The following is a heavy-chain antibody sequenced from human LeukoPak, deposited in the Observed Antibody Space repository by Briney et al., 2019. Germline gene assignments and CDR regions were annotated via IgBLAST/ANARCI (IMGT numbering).Heavy chain of an antibody. Sequence: GASVKVSCKASGYTFTNYGISWVRQAPGQGREWMGWISAYNGDTDYAQKLQGRVTMTTDTSTSTAYMDLRSLRSDDTAVYYCARGVVGATLYYFDYWGQGTLVTVSS. CDR3: ARGVVGATLYYFDY. CDR2: ISAYNGDT. J-gene: IGHJ4*02. CDR1: GYTFTNYG. D-gene: IGHD1-26*01. V-gene: IGHV1-18*01.